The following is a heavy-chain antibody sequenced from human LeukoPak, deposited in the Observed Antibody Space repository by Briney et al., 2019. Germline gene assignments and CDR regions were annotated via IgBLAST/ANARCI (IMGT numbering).Heavy chain of an antibody. V-gene: IGHV4-34*01. CDR1: GFTVSSNY. CDR3: ARALSAPPLTMIVGGPFFDI. D-gene: IGHD3-22*01. CDR2: INHSGST. J-gene: IGHJ3*02. Sequence: GSLRLSCAASGFTVSSNYMSWVRQAPGKGLEWIGEINHSGSTNYNPSLKSRVTISVDTSKNQFSLKLSSVTAADTAVYYCARALSAPPLTMIVGGPFFDIWGQGTMVTVSS.